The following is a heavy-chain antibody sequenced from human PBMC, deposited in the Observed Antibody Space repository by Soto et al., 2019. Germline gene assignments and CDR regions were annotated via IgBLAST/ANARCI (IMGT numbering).Heavy chain of an antibody. CDR1: GFTFSSYG. J-gene: IGHJ6*03. Sequence: GGSLRLSCAASGFTFSSYGMHWVRQAPGKGLEWVAVIWYDGSNKYYADSVKGRFTISRDNSKNTLYLRMNSLRAEDTAVYYCARDGEAHARYCSGGSCAKEDYYYYYYMDVWGKGTTVTVSS. CDR3: ARDGEAHARYCSGGSCAKEDYYYYYYMDV. V-gene: IGHV3-33*01. CDR2: IWYDGSNK. D-gene: IGHD2-15*01.